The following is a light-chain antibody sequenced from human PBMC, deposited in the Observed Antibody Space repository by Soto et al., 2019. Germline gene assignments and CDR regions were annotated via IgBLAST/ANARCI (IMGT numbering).Light chain of an antibody. CDR2: SNY. J-gene: IGLJ2*01. CDR3: AAWDDSLNGVV. Sequence: QPVLTQPPSASGTPGQGVTISCSGSGSNIGINSVNWYQQLPGTAPKLLIYSNYQRPSGVPNRFAGSRSGTSASLAISGLQSEDEDHYYCAAWDDSLNGVVFGGGTKVTVL. CDR1: GSNIGINS. V-gene: IGLV1-44*01.